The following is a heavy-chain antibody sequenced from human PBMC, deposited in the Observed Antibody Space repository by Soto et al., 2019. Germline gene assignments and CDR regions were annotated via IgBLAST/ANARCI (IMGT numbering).Heavy chain of an antibody. D-gene: IGHD2-21*01. CDR2: IFYSGST. V-gene: IGHV4-31*03. Sequence: PSETLSLTCTASGGSISSGDYYWSWMRQHPGKGLEWIGYIFYSGSTYYNPSLKSRVTISVDTSSNQFSLKLTSVTAADTAVYYCADAPSDFWGQGILVTVSS. J-gene: IGHJ4*02. CDR1: GGSISSGDYY. CDR3: ADAPSDF.